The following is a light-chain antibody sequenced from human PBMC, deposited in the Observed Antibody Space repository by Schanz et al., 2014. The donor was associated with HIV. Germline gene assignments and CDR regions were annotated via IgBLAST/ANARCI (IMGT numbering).Light chain of an antibody. Sequence: QSALAQPASVSGSPGQSITISCTGTSSDVGGYNYVSWYQRHPGKAPKLMIYDVSNRPSGVPDRFSGSKSGNTASLTVSGLQAEDEADYYCTSYAGSNDLVFGGGTKLTVL. CDR3: TSYAGSNDLV. J-gene: IGLJ2*01. V-gene: IGLV2-8*01. CDR2: DVS. CDR1: SSDVGGYNY.